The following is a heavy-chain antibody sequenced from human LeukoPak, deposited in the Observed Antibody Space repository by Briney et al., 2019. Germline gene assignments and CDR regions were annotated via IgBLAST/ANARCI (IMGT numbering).Heavy chain of an antibody. CDR2: INPNSGGT. CDR1: GSTFTAYY. J-gene: IGHJ6*03. D-gene: IGHD5-18*01. V-gene: IGHV1-2*02. Sequence: ASVKLSCSAAGSTFTAYYMHGVREAPGHGLEWMGWINPNSGGTNYAPTFQARVTITTATYIITAYMELSSRRSEGTAQYHCTRGGGIQGGYYMDVWGKGTTVTISS. CDR3: TRGGGIQGGYYMDV.